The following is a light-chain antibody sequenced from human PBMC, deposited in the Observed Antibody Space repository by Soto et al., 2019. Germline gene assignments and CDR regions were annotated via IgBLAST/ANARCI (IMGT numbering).Light chain of an antibody. Sequence: DIQLTQSPSTLSASVGDRVTITCRASQSISSWLAWYQQKPGKAPKLLIYEASTLPTGVPSRVSGSGSGTEFPLTISSLQPDDFATYYCQQYDTYPTFGQGTTVEIK. CDR1: QSISSW. V-gene: IGKV1-5*03. CDR2: EAS. CDR3: QQYDTYPT. J-gene: IGKJ1*01.